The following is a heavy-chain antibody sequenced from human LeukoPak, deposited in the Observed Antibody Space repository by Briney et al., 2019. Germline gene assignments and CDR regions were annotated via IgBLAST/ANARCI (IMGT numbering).Heavy chain of an antibody. CDR3: ARDYGRSRDYGMDV. Sequence: GGSLRLSCSASGFTFSSYAMRWVRQAPGKGLVWVSRINSDGSSTSYADSVKGRFTISRDNAKNTLYLQMNSLRVEDTAVYYCARDYGRSRDYGMDVWGPGTTVTVSS. CDR1: GFTFSSYA. J-gene: IGHJ6*02. D-gene: IGHD3-10*01. V-gene: IGHV3-74*01. CDR2: INSDGSST.